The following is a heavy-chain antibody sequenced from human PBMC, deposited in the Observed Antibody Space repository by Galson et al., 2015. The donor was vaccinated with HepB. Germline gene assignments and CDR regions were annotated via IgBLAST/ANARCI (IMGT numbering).Heavy chain of an antibody. J-gene: IGHJ5*02. V-gene: IGHV3-15*01. CDR1: GFPFNNAW. Sequence: SLRLSCAASGFPFNNAWMTWVRQAPGKGLEWVGRIKSKTDGATIDYNAPVKGRFTISRDDSKNRLYLQMDRLKTEDTAVYYCTTDVYYSMYWPWLDPWGQGTLVTVSS. D-gene: IGHD2-8*02. CDR2: IKSKTDGATI. CDR3: TTDVYYSMYWPWLDP.